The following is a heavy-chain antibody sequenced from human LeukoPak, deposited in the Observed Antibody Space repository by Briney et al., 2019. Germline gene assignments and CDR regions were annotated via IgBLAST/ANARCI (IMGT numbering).Heavy chain of an antibody. CDR1: GFTFSSNS. V-gene: IGHV3-21*01. Sequence: GGSLRLSCTASGFTFSSNSLNWVRQAPGKGLEWVSSITGSRPYIFHADSVKGRFTISRDNAKNSLFLQMNSLRAEDTAVYYCARGKANLSGSYGYWGQGTLVTVSS. CDR3: ARGKANLSGSYGY. CDR2: ITGSRPYI. D-gene: IGHD1-26*01. J-gene: IGHJ4*02.